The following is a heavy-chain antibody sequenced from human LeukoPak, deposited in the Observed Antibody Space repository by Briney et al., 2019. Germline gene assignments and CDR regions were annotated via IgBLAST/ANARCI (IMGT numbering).Heavy chain of an antibody. Sequence: ASVKVSCKASGYTFTDFGISWVRQAPGQGLEWMGWIDPYTGKTNYAQKLQGRVTMTTDTSTSTAYMELRSLRSDDTAVYYCARDGWLRLGDDAFDIWGQGTMVTVSS. CDR1: GYTFTDFG. CDR2: IDPYTGKT. V-gene: IGHV1-18*01. CDR3: ARDGWLRLGDDAFDI. J-gene: IGHJ3*02. D-gene: IGHD5-12*01.